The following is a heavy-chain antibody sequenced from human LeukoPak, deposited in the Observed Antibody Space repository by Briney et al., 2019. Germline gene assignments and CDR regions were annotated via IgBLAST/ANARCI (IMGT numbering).Heavy chain of an antibody. Sequence: GSLRLSCAASGFTFSSYWMSWIRQPPGKGLEWIGSIYYSGSTYYNPSLKSRVTISVDTSKNQFSLKLSSVAAADTAVYYCARLSAPYSSSSDVSDYWGQGTLVTVSS. CDR3: ARLSAPYSSSSDVSDY. J-gene: IGHJ4*02. CDR2: IYYSGST. V-gene: IGHV4-39*01. CDR1: GFTFSSYW. D-gene: IGHD6-6*01.